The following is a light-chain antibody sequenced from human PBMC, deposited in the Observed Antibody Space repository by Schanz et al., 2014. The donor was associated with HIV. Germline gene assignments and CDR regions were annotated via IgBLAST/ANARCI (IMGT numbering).Light chain of an antibody. Sequence: QSVLTQPPSASGTPGQRVTISCSGSSSNIGSNYVFWYHHLPGKAPNLLISRNNQRPSGVPDRFSGSKSGTSASLAISGLRFEDEADYYCAAWDDSLSGRVFGGGTKLTVL. J-gene: IGLJ3*02. CDR2: RNN. V-gene: IGLV1-47*01. CDR3: AAWDDSLSGRV. CDR1: SSNIGSNY.